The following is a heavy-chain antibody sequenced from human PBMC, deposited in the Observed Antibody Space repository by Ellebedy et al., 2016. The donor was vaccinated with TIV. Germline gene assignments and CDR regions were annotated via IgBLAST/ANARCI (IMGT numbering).Heavy chain of an antibody. V-gene: IGHV1-69*04. Sequence: AASVKVSCKASGGTFSTHSISWVRQAPGQGLEWMGRIIPLFGISNYAQKFQGRVTMTRKNSISTAYMELSSLRSEDTAVYYCTRGAFSNSFLFKYYYYGMDVWGQGTTVTVSS. J-gene: IGHJ6*02. CDR3: TRGAFSNSFLFKYYYYGMDV. CDR2: IIPLFGIS. CDR1: GGTFSTHS. D-gene: IGHD3-3*02.